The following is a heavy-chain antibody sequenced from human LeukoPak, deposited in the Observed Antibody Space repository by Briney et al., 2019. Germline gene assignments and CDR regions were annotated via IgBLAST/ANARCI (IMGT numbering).Heavy chain of an antibody. D-gene: IGHD3-10*01. J-gene: IGHJ6*03. Sequence: PSETLSLTRTVSGGSISSGSYYWSWIRQPAGKGLEWIGRIYTSGSTNYNPSLKSRVTISVDTSKNQFSLKLSSVTAADTAVYYCARESSGVRGVIPYYYYYYMDVWGKGTTVTISS. V-gene: IGHV4-61*02. CDR2: IYTSGST. CDR3: ARESSGVRGVIPYYYYYYMDV. CDR1: GGSISSGSYY.